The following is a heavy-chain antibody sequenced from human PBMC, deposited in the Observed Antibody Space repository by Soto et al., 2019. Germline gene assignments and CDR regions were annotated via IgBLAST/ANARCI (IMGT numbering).Heavy chain of an antibody. V-gene: IGHV3-23*01. Sequence: EVHLLESGGGLVQPGGSLRLTCAASGFTFSIYVMTWVRQAPGKGLEWVSAVSGSAGSTYYADSVKGRFSISRDNSKNTLYLQMNSLTADDTAVYYCARVQGTARNAFDVWGHGTMVTGSS. J-gene: IGHJ3*01. CDR3: ARVQGTARNAFDV. D-gene: IGHD2-21*02. CDR2: VSGSAGST. CDR1: GFTFSIYV.